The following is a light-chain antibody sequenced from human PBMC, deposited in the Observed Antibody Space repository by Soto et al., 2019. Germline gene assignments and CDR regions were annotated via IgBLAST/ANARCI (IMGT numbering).Light chain of an antibody. CDR1: QSVSSY. J-gene: IGKJ4*01. CDR2: DAS. V-gene: IGKV3-11*01. CDR3: QQRSNWPPS. Sequence: EIVLTQSPATLSLSPGERATLSCRASQSVSSYLAWYQQKPGQAPSLLIYDASNRATGIPARFSGSGSGTDFTLTISSLEPEDFAVYYGQQRSNWPPSFGGGTKVEIK.